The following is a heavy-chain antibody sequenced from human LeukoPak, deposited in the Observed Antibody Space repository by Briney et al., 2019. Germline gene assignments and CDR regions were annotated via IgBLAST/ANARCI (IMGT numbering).Heavy chain of an antibody. CDR3: AGEPPAGFRFDY. J-gene: IGHJ4*02. CDR1: GGSISDYD. D-gene: IGHD2-2*01. Sequence: SETLSLTCTVSGGSISDYDWSWIRQPLGKGLEWIGYIYYGGSTTYNPSLKSRVTMSLDTSKNQFSLKLSSVTAADTAVYYCAGEPPAGFRFDYWGQGTLVNVSS. V-gene: IGHV4-59*08. CDR2: IYYGGST.